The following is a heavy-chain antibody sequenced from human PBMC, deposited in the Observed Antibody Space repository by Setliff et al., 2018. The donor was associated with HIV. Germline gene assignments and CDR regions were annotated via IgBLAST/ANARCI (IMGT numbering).Heavy chain of an antibody. CDR1: GGSFSGYY. J-gene: IGHJ4*02. CDR3: ARGGLGVVGAIDY. V-gene: IGHV4-34*01. Sequence: SETLSLTSAVYGGSFSGYYWTWIRQPPGRGLEWIGKIIHSGGTNYNRSLKSRVTISVDTSKDQFSLNLSSVTAADTSVYYCARGGLGVVGAIDYWSQGTLVTVSS. CDR2: IIHSGGT. D-gene: IGHD2-15*01.